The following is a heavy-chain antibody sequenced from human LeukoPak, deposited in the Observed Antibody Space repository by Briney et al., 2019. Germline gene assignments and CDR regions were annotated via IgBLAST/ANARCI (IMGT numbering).Heavy chain of an antibody. V-gene: IGHV3-30*03. D-gene: IGHD1-1*01. J-gene: IGHJ4*02. Sequence: PGGSLRLSCAASGFIFNTHGMHWVRQAPGKGLEWGAVISYDGSDKYFADSVEGRFTISRDDSKNMMYLQMNSLRAEDTAVYYCARDRTYTWTFDYWGQGTLVTVSS. CDR3: ARDRTYTWTFDY. CDR2: ISYDGSDK. CDR1: GFIFNTHG.